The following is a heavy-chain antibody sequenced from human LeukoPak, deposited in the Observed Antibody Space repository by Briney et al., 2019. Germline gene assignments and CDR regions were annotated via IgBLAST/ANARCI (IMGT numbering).Heavy chain of an antibody. CDR1: GGSIGSGSYY. Sequence: PSETLSLTCTVSGGSIGSGSYYWSWIRQPAGKGLEWIGRIYTSGSTNYNPSLKSRVTISVDTSKNQFSLKLSSVTAADTAVYYCARSKVVTADWFDPWGQGTLVTVSS. D-gene: IGHD2-21*02. V-gene: IGHV4-61*02. CDR3: ARSKVVTADWFDP. CDR2: IYTSGST. J-gene: IGHJ5*02.